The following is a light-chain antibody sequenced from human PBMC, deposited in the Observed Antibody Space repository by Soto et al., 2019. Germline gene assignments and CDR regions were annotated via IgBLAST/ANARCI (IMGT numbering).Light chain of an antibody. J-gene: IGKJ1*01. CDR1: QSISSW. Sequence: DIQMTQSPSTLSASVGDRVTITCRASQSISSWLAWYQQKPGKAPKLLIYDASSLEIWVPSRFSGSGAGTEFTLTISSLQPDDFASDYFQQYESYWTFGQGTKVEIK. V-gene: IGKV1-5*01. CDR2: DAS. CDR3: QQYESYWT.